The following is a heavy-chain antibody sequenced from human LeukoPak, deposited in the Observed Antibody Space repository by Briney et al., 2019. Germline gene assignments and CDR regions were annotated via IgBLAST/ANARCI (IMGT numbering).Heavy chain of an antibody. D-gene: IGHD2-2*01. J-gene: IGHJ4*02. CDR1: GGSISSGDYY. V-gene: IGHV4-30-4*08. CDR3: ARGPSALCSSNSCYLSFVLHDSREDYFDY. CDR2: IYYSGST. Sequence: SETLSLTCTVSGGSISSGDYYWSWIRQPPGKGLEWIGYIYYSGSTYYNPSLKSRVTISVDTSKNQFSLKLSSVTAADTDVYYCARGPSALCSSNSCYLSFVLHDSREDYFDYWGQGTLVTVSS.